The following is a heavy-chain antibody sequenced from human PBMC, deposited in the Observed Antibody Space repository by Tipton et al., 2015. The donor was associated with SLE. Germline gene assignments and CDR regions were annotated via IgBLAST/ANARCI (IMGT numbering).Heavy chain of an antibody. CDR2: IYYSGST. J-gene: IGHJ2*01. V-gene: IGHV4-59*11. CDR3: ARDNPRSQQLVHRGYFDL. D-gene: IGHD6-13*01. CDR1: GGSISSHY. Sequence: TLSLTCTVSGGSISSHYWSWIRQPPGKGLEWIGYIYYSGSTNYNPSLKSRVTISVDTSKNQFSLKLTSVTAADTAVYYCARDNPRSQQLVHRGYFDLWGRGTLVTVSS.